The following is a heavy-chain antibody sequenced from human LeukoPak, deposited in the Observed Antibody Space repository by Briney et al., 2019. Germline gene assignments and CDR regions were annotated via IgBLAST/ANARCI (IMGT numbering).Heavy chain of an antibody. CDR2: IYYSGST. D-gene: IGHD4-11*01. V-gene: IGHV4-39*07. Sequence: SETLSLTCTVSGGSISSSSYYWGWIRQPPGKGLEWIGSIYYSGSTYYNPSLKSRVTISVDTSKNQFSLKLSSVTAADTAVYYCARDRLHRPPDYWGQGTLVTVSS. J-gene: IGHJ4*02. CDR3: ARDRLHRPPDY. CDR1: GGSISSSSYY.